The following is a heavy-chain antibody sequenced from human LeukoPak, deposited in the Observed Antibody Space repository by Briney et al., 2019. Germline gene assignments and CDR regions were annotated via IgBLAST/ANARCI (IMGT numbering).Heavy chain of an antibody. V-gene: IGHV3-23*01. D-gene: IGHD3-22*01. J-gene: IGHJ4*02. CDR1: GFTFSSYA. CDR3: AKGRTAGGYFDY. Sequence: PGGSLRLSCAASGFTFSSYAMSWVRQAPGKGLEWVSALSNIGGSTYYADFVKGRFTISRDNSKSTLYLQMNRLTAEDTAVYYCAKGRTAGGYFDYWGQGSLVTVSS. CDR2: LSNIGGST.